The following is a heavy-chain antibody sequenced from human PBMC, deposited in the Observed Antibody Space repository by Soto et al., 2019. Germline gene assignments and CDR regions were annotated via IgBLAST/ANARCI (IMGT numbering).Heavy chain of an antibody. CDR1: GFTFSSYW. Sequence: GGSLRLSCAASGFTFSSYWMSWVRQAPGKGLEWVANIKQDGSEKYYVDSVKGRFTISRDNAKNSLYLQMNSLRAEDTAVYYCARDMTIMQYYDILTGYYYHDAFDIWGQGTMVTVSS. D-gene: IGHD3-9*01. V-gene: IGHV3-7*01. CDR3: ARDMTIMQYYDILTGYYYHDAFDI. CDR2: IKQDGSEK. J-gene: IGHJ3*02.